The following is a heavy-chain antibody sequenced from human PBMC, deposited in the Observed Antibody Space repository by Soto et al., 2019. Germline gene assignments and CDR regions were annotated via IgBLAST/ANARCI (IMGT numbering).Heavy chain of an antibody. Sequence: ASVKVSCKASGYTFTGYYMHWVRQAPGQGLEWMGWINPNSGGTNYAQKFQGWVTMTRDTSISTAYMELSRLRSDDTAVYYCARAYYDSSGYTHFDYWGQGTLVTVSS. D-gene: IGHD3-22*01. J-gene: IGHJ4*02. CDR1: GYTFTGYY. CDR3: ARAYYDSSGYTHFDY. V-gene: IGHV1-2*04. CDR2: INPNSGGT.